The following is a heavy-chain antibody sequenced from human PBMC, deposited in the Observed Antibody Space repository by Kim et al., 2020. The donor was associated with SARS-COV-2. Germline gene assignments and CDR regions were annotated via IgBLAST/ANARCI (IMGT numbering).Heavy chain of an antibody. Sequence: SETLSLTCTVSGGSISSGGYYWSWIRQHPGKGLEWIGYIYYSGSTYYNPSLKSRVTISVDTSKNQFSLKLSSVTAADTAVYYCAGRGFRGNYYFDYWGQGTLVTVSS. CDR3: AGRGFRGNYYFDY. D-gene: IGHD3-16*01. CDR2: IYYSGST. V-gene: IGHV4-31*03. CDR1: GGSISSGGYY. J-gene: IGHJ4*02.